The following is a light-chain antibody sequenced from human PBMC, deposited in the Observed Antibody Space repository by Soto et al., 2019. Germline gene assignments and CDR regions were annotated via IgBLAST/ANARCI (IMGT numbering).Light chain of an antibody. Sequence: EIVLTQSRATLSVSPGERATLSCRASQSVINNLAWYQQKPGQGPRLLIFGASTRATDIPARFSGSGSGTEFTLTISSLQSEDFAVYYCQQYIHWPPLTFGGGTKVEIK. J-gene: IGKJ4*01. CDR3: QQYIHWPPLT. CDR2: GAS. V-gene: IGKV3-15*01. CDR1: QSVINN.